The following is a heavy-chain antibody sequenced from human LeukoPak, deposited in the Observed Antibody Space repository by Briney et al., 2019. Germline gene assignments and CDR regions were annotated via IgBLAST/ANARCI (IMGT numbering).Heavy chain of an antibody. CDR3: AKDQGAVAGIPYFDY. CDR2: ISGSGGST. Sequence: GRSLRPSRAASAPTFSSYAMSSVRQAPRKRPEWVSAISGSGGSTSYADSVKGRFTISRDNSKNTMYLQMSSLRAEDTAVYYCAKDQGAVAGIPYFDYCGQGTLVTVSS. D-gene: IGHD6-19*01. V-gene: IGHV3-23*01. CDR1: APTFSSYA. J-gene: IGHJ4*02.